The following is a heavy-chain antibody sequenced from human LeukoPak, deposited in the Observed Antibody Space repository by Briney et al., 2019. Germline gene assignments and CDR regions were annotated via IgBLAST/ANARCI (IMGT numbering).Heavy chain of an antibody. CDR2: INHSGST. CDR1: GGSFSGYY. Sequence: PSETLSLTCAVYGGSFSGYYWSWIRQPPGKGLEWIGEINHSGSTNYNPSLKSRVTISVDTSKNQFSLKLSSVTAADTAVYYCARHRSGLDYWGQGTLVTVSS. J-gene: IGHJ4*02. V-gene: IGHV4-34*01. D-gene: IGHD2-15*01. CDR3: ARHRSGLDY.